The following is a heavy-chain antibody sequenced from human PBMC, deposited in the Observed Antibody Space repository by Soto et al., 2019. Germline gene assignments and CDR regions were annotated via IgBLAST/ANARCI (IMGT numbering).Heavy chain of an antibody. CDR3: ARDAMRLHPTLRFLEWLPREVKAHDAFDI. D-gene: IGHD3-3*01. Sequence: SVKVSCNASGYTFTSYGISWVRQAPGQGLEWMGWISAYNGNTNYAQKLQGRVTMTTDTSTSTAYMELRSLRSDDTAVYYCARDAMRLHPTLRFLEWLPREVKAHDAFDIWGQGTMVTVSS. J-gene: IGHJ3*02. V-gene: IGHV1-18*01. CDR2: ISAYNGNT. CDR1: GYTFTSYG.